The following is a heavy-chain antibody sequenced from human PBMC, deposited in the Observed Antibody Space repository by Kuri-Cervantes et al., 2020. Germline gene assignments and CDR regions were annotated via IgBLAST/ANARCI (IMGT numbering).Heavy chain of an antibody. D-gene: IGHD1-26*01. CDR1: GYSISSGYY. J-gene: IGHJ3*02. CDR3: ARVVPTEDAFDI. V-gene: IGHV4-38-2*02. CDR2: IYHSGST. Sequence: GSLRLSCTVSGYSISSGYYWGWIRQPPGKGLEWIGSIYHSGSTYYNPSLKSRVTISVDTSKNQFSLKLSSVTAEDTALYYCARVVPTEDAFDIWGQGTMVTVSS.